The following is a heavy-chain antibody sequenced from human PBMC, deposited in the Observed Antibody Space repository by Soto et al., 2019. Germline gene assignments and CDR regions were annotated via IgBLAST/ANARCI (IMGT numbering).Heavy chain of an antibody. J-gene: IGHJ6*03. CDR3: ARSPLAARYYYYYYMDV. CDR1: GGSISSYY. D-gene: IGHD6-6*01. CDR2: IYYNGNT. V-gene: IGHV4-59*01. Sequence: SETLSLTCTVSGGSISSYYWSWIRQPPGKGLEWIGYIYYNGNTNYAQKLQGRVTMTTDTSTSTAYMELRSLRSDDTAVYYCARSPLAARYYYYYYMDVWGKGTTVTVSS.